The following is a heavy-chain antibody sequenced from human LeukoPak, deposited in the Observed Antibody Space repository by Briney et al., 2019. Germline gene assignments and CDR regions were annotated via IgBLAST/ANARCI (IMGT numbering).Heavy chain of an antibody. CDR3: ASPIAAAGTLNWFDP. D-gene: IGHD6-13*01. CDR2: ISYDGSNK. V-gene: IGHV3-30-3*01. J-gene: IGHJ5*02. Sequence: GGSLRLSCAASGFTFSSYAMHWVRQAPGKGLEWVAVISYDGSNKYYADSVKGRFTISRDNSKNTLYLQMNSLRAEDTAVYYCASPIAAAGTLNWFDPWGQGTLVTVSS. CDR1: GFTFSSYA.